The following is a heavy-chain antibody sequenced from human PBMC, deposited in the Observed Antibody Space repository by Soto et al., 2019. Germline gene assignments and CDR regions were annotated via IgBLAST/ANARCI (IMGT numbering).Heavy chain of an antibody. CDR1: GGSISSSSYY. V-gene: IGHV4-39*01. Sequence: PSETLSLTCTVSGGSISSSSYYWGWIRQPPGKGLEWIGSIYYSGSTYYNPSLKSRVTISVDTSKNQFSLKLSSVTAADTAVYYCARHGPIGSSTGNNWFAPWGQGTLVTVSS. J-gene: IGHJ5*02. CDR2: IYYSGST. D-gene: IGHD2-2*01. CDR3: ARHGPIGSSTGNNWFAP.